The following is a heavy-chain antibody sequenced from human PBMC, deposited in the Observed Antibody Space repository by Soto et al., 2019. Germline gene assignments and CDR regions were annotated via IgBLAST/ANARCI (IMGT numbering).Heavy chain of an antibody. Sequence: GGSLRLSCSASGFTFSSYWMSWVRQAPGKGLEWVANIKQDGSEKYYVDSVKGRFTISRDNAKNSLYLQMNSLRAEDTAVYYRARDSIPRVDYYYYYGMDVWGQGTTVTVSS. CDR2: IKQDGSEK. J-gene: IGHJ6*02. V-gene: IGHV3-7*04. CDR3: ARDSIPRVDYYYYYGMDV. CDR1: GFTFSSYW. D-gene: IGHD2-15*01.